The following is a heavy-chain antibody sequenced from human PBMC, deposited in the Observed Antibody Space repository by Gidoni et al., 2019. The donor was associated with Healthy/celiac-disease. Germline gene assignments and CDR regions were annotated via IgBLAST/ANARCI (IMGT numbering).Heavy chain of an antibody. Sequence: EVQLAVSGGGLVQPGGSLRLSCAASGFTLSNYPMSCVRQAPGKGLEWVSAISGSGGSTSYADSVKGRFTISRDNSKNTLYLQMNSLRAEDTAVYYCAKGYHPRVSGSYHRPWAFDIWGQGTMVTVSS. CDR2: ISGSGGST. V-gene: IGHV3-23*04. CDR3: AKGYHPRVSGSYHRPWAFDI. CDR1: GFTLSNYP. J-gene: IGHJ3*02. D-gene: IGHD1-26*01.